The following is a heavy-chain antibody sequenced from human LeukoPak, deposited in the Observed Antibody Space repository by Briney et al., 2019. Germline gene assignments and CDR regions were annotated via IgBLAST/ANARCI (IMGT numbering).Heavy chain of an antibody. CDR1: GYIFTSYY. Sequence: ASVKVSCKASGYIFTSYYMHWVRQAPGQGLEWMGIINPSGGSTSYAHKFQGRVTMTRDTSTSTVYMELSSLRSEDTAVYYCARVKTAVAGTGPADYWGQGTLVTVSS. CDR2: INPSGGST. CDR3: ARVKTAVAGTGPADY. D-gene: IGHD6-19*01. J-gene: IGHJ4*02. V-gene: IGHV1-46*01.